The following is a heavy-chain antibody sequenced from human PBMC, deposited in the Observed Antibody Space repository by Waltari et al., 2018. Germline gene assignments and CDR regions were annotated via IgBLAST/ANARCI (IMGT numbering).Heavy chain of an antibody. CDR2: IYYSGST. D-gene: IGHD6-13*01. J-gene: IGHJ3*02. V-gene: IGHV4-39*01. Sequence: QLQLQESGPGLVKPSETLSLTCTVSGGSISSSSYSWGWIRQPPGKGLEWIGSIYYSGSTYYNPSLKSRVTISVDTSKNQFSLKLSSVTAADTAVYYCARHGPYSSSWTLGAFDIWGQGTMVTVSS. CDR3: ARHGPYSSSWTLGAFDI. CDR1: GGSISSSSYS.